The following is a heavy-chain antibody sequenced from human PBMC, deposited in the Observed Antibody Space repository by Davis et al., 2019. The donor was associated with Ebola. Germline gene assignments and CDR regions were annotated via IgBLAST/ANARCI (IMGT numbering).Heavy chain of an antibody. CDR3: AGLIVGTGGNYFDH. V-gene: IGHV4-39*01. CDR2: INYSGKT. CDR1: GGSISSDGSYY. Sequence: MPSETLSLTCTVSGGSISSDGSYYWVWVRQPPGKGLEWIVSINYSGKTYYSSPLKSRVTMSVDTSKNQFSLKLHSVTATDTAVHYCAGLIVGTGGNYFDHWGQGSLVLVSS. D-gene: IGHD1-26*01. J-gene: IGHJ4*02.